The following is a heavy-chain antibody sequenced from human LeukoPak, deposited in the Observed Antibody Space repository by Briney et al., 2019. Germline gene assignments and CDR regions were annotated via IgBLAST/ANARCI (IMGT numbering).Heavy chain of an antibody. Sequence: ASVKVSCKAPDYTFTSYGISWVRRAPGQGLEWMGWISAYNGNTNYAQKLQGRVTMTTDTSTSTAYMELRSLRSDDTAVYYCARDEYSSSLPDYWGQGTLVTVSS. CDR3: ARDEYSSSLPDY. V-gene: IGHV1-18*01. J-gene: IGHJ4*02. CDR1: DYTFTSYG. CDR2: ISAYNGNT. D-gene: IGHD6-6*01.